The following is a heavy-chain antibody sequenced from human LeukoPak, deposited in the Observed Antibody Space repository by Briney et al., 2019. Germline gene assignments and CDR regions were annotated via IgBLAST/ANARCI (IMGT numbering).Heavy chain of an antibody. Sequence: GGSLRLSCAASGFTFSSDWMHWVRQDPGKGLVWVSHINSDGSITTYADSVKGRFTISRDNAKNTLYLQMNSPRAEDTAVYYCAREKVGYCSGANCQNWFDPWGQGTLVTVSS. CDR1: GFTFSSDW. CDR3: AREKVGYCSGANCQNWFDP. J-gene: IGHJ5*02. CDR2: INSDGSIT. D-gene: IGHD2-15*01. V-gene: IGHV3-74*01.